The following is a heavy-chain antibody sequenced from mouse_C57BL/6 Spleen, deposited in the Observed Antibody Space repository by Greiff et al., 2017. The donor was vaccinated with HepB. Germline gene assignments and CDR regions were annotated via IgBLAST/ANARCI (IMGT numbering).Heavy chain of an antibody. J-gene: IGHJ2*01. CDR3: ARPDAQAFSYFDY. V-gene: IGHV1-50*01. D-gene: IGHD3-2*02. Sequence: VQLQQPGAELVKPGASVKLSCKASGYTFTSYWMQWVNQRPGQGLEWIGEIDPSDSYTNYNQKFKGKATLTVDTSSSTAYMQLSSLTSEDSAVYYCARPDAQAFSYFDYWGQGTTLTVSS. CDR1: GYTFTSYW. CDR2: IDPSDSYT.